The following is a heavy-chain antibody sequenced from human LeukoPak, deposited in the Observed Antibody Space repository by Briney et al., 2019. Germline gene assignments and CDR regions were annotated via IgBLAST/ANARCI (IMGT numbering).Heavy chain of an antibody. J-gene: IGHJ4*02. CDR3: AKDDSSGYEGNFDY. D-gene: IGHD3-22*01. CDR2: ISSSSSYI. Sequence: GGSLRLSCAASGFTFSSYSMNWVRQAPGKGLEWVSSISSSSSYIYYADSVKGRFTISRDNAKNSLYLQMNSLRAEDTALYYCAKDDSSGYEGNFDYWGQGTLVTVSS. CDR1: GFTFSSYS. V-gene: IGHV3-21*04.